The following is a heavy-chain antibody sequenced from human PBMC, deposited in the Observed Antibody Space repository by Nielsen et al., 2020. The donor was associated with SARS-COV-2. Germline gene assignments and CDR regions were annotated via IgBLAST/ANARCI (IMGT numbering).Heavy chain of an antibody. CDR1: GFTFSDYY. D-gene: IGHD6-19*01. J-gene: IGHJ4*02. CDR3: ARDNSGRYYFDY. V-gene: IGHV3-11*05. CDR2: ISSSSSYT. Sequence: GESLKISCAASGFTFSDYYMSWIRQAPGKGLEWVSYISSSSSYTNYADSVKGRFTISRDNAKNSLYLQMNSLRAEDTAVYYCARDNSGRYYFDYWGQGTLVTVSS.